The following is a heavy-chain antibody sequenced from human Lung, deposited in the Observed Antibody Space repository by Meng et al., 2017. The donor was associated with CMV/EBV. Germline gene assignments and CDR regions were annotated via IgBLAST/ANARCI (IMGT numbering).Heavy chain of an antibody. Sequence: GPRQEAGQGPVQPSETLALTCAVSGGSISTYYWSWIRQPPGKGLEWIGNNYYSGSTNYNPSLASRVTISVDSSKNQFSLKLSSVTAADTAVYYCARHQNGGTYPLDYWGQGTLVTVSS. V-gene: IGHV4-59*08. CDR2: NYYSGST. D-gene: IGHD3-16*02. CDR1: GGSISTYY. J-gene: IGHJ4*02. CDR3: ARHQNGGTYPLDY.